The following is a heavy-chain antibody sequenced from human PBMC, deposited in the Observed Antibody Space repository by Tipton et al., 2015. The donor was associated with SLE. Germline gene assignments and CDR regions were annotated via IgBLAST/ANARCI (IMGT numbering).Heavy chain of an antibody. CDR3: ARASYDSSGYRSPQYYYSYNGMDV. CDR2: IAPIFGTT. V-gene: IGHV1-69*01. J-gene: IGHJ6*02. D-gene: IGHD3-22*01. Sequence: QVQLVQSGAEVKKPGSSVKVSCKASGGTFSTYVISWVRQAPGQGLEWMGEIAPIFGTTNYAQKFQGRVTITADESTGTAYMEVSSLRSEDTAVYYCARASYDSSGYRSPQYYYSYNGMDVWAKGPRSPSP. CDR1: GGTFSTYV.